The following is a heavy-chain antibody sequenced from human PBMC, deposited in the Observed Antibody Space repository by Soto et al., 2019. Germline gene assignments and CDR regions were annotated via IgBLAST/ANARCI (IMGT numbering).Heavy chain of an antibody. J-gene: IGHJ5*02. Sequence: PWGSLRLSCAISGFSVSSNYLSWVRQAPGKGLEWVSVHYSGGSTYYADSVQGRFTISRDKSNNTLYLQMRRVRAEDTAVYFCARHRHPRGTVGATSPLDPWGQGTQVTVSS. V-gene: IGHV3-53*01. CDR2: HYSGGST. D-gene: IGHD1-26*01. CDR3: ARHRHPRGTVGATSPLDP. CDR1: GFSVSSNY.